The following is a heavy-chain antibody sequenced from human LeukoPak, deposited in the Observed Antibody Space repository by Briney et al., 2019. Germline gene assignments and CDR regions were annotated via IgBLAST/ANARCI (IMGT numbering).Heavy chain of an antibody. Sequence: GGSLRLSCAASGFTFTYAWMSWVRQAPGKGLEWVGRIKSKTDGGTTDYAAPVKGRFTISRDDSKNTLYLQMNSLKTEDTAVYYCTSLGYCSGGSCYSRVYYYYGMDVWGQGTTVTVSS. D-gene: IGHD2-15*01. CDR2: IKSKTDGGTT. J-gene: IGHJ6*02. CDR1: GFTFTYAW. V-gene: IGHV3-15*01. CDR3: TSLGYCSGGSCYSRVYYYYGMDV.